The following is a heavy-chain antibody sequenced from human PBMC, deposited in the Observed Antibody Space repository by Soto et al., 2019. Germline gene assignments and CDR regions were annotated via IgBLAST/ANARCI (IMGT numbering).Heavy chain of an antibody. Sequence: QEQLVESGGGVVQPGRSLRLSCAASGFTFSYYGMHWVRQAPGKGLEWVGGIFHDGSKAYYADSMKGRFTISRDNAKYTLYLQMNSLRAEDTAVFYCARDADTSGYFSFFDKWGQGTLVTVSS. CDR1: GFTFSYYG. V-gene: IGHV3-33*01. D-gene: IGHD6-19*01. CDR3: ARDADTSGYFSFFDK. CDR2: IFHDGSKA. J-gene: IGHJ4*02.